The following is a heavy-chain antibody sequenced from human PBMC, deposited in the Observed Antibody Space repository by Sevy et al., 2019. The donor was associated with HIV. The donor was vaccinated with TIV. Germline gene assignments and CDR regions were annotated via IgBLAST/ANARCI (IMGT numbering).Heavy chain of an antibody. CDR1: GFTFSSYW. J-gene: IGHJ4*02. CDR3: ARVLVWKLPDPYYFDY. V-gene: IGHV3-7*04. Sequence: GGSLRLSCAASGFTFSSYWMSWVRQAPGKGLEWVANIKQDGSEKYYVDSGKGRFTISSDNAKNSLYLQMNSLRAEDTAVYYCARVLVWKLPDPYYFDYWGQGTLVTVSS. D-gene: IGHD1-26*01. CDR2: IKQDGSEK.